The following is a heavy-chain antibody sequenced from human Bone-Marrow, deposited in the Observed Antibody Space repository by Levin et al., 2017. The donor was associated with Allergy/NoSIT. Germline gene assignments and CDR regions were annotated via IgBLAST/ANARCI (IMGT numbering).Heavy chain of an antibody. Sequence: ASVKVSCKTSGYTFSSYGVSWVRQAPGQGLEWMGWISPHTGNTYYSEKFQGRVTMTTDTSTRTAYMELRSLRSDDTAVYYCARLLGYCTRIACQGIGVGGMDVWGQGTTVTV. CDR3: ARLLGYCTRIACQGIGVGGMDV. CDR1: GYTFSSYG. CDR2: ISPHTGNT. D-gene: IGHD2-8*01. J-gene: IGHJ6*02. V-gene: IGHV1-18*01.